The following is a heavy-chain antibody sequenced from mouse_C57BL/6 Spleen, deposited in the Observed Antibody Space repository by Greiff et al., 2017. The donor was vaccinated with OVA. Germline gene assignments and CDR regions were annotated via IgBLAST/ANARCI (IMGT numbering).Heavy chain of an antibody. D-gene: IGHD1-1*01. CDR1: GYTFTSYW. J-gene: IGHJ4*01. CDR3: ARSLHYYGSSYAMDY. CDR2: IDPSDSYT. Sequence: QVQLQQPGAELVKPGASVKLSCKASGYTFTSYWMQWVKQRPGQGLEWIGEIDPSDSYTNYHQKFKGKATLTVDTSSSTAYMQLSSLTSEDSAVYYCARSLHYYGSSYAMDYWGQGTSVTVSS. V-gene: IGHV1-50*01.